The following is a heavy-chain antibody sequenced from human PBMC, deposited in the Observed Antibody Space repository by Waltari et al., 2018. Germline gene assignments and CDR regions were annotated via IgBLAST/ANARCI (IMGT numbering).Heavy chain of an antibody. J-gene: IGHJ6*03. Sequence: QVQLVQSGAEVKKPGASVKVSCKSSGYTFTSYDINWVRQATGQGLEWIGWVNPNSGKKGYPNKCQGVVTITSNTSISTAYMDLSSRRAEDTAVYYCGRAGRQQLVPHSNYYYYMDVWGKGTTVTVSS. CDR1: GYTFTSYD. CDR2: VNPNSGKK. CDR3: GRAGRQQLVPHSNYYYYMDV. V-gene: IGHV1-8*03. D-gene: IGHD6-13*01.